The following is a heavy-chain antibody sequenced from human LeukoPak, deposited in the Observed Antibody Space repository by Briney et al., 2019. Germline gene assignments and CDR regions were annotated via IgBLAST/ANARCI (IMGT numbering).Heavy chain of an antibody. V-gene: IGHV4-59*12. J-gene: IGHJ5*02. CDR3: ASGLAYCGGDCP. Sequence: SETLSLTCTVSGGSISSYYWSWIRQPPGKGLEWIGYIYYSGSTSYNPSLKSRVTISVDASKNQFSLKLSSVTAADTAVYYCASGLAYCGGDCPWGQGTLVTVSS. CDR2: IYYSGST. D-gene: IGHD2-21*02. CDR1: GGSISSYY.